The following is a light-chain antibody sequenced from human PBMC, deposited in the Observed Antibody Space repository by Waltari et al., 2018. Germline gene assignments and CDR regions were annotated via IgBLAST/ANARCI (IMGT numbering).Light chain of an antibody. Sequence: DIQMTQSPSSVSASVGDRVTITCRASQDISSWLAWYQQQPGQAPKLLIYAASSLQSGVPARFSGSGSVTEFTLTISSLQPEYFATYYCQQANSFPLLTFGGGTKMELK. J-gene: IGKJ4*01. CDR3: QQANSFPLLT. CDR1: QDISSW. V-gene: IGKV1-12*01. CDR2: AAS.